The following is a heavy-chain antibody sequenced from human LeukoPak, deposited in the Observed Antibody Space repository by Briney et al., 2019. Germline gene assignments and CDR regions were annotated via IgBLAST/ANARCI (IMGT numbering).Heavy chain of an antibody. J-gene: IGHJ4*02. CDR2: IHYSGDT. V-gene: IGHV4-59*01. CDR3: ARGVGARSSNFDY. D-gene: IGHD1-26*01. Sequence: SETLSLTCTVSGDSIRSYYWSWIRQPPGRRLEWIGFIHYSGDTNYNPSLKIRVTILVDTSKDQYSLRLSSVTAADTAVYYCARGVGARSSNFDYWGQGTLVTVSS. CDR1: GDSIRSYY.